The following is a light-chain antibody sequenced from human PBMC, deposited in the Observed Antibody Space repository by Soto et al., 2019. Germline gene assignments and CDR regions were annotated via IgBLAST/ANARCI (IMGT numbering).Light chain of an antibody. V-gene: IGKV3-20*01. J-gene: IGKJ1*01. Sequence: EVVLTHAPGTLALSPRAGASLSFMASQSIATSLTWYQQKPGQAPRLLIFGASNRATGIPDRFSGSGSGTDFTLTISRLEPEDFAVYHCQQYGGSPMTFGQGTKVDIK. CDR1: QSIATS. CDR3: QQYGGSPMT. CDR2: GAS.